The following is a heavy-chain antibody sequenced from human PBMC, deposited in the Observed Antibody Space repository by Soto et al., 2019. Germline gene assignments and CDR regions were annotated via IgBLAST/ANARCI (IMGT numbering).Heavy chain of an antibody. CDR2: ININRGDV. CDR3: ATDDMNRGRFEF. V-gene: IGHV1-18*01. J-gene: IGHJ4*01. Sequence: GASVKVSCKASGHSSTHNGISWVRRAPGQGLEWMGWININRGDVNHAPKFQGRVTLTTDTSTTTAYMELRSLRLDDTAVYFCATDDMNRGRFEFWGHGTLVTVSS. CDR1: GHSSTHNG.